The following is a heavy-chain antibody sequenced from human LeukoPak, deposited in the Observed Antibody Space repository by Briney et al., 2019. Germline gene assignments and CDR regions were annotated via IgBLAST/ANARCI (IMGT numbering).Heavy chain of an antibody. V-gene: IGHV4-61*01. CDR3: ARDHAEGWFDP. CDR1: GGSVSSGTFY. CDR2: IYYTGIT. D-gene: IGHD1-14*01. J-gene: IGHJ5*02. Sequence: PSETLSLTCIVSGGSVSSGTFYWSWIRQSPGTGLEWIGYIYYTGITNYNPSLKSRVTISVDTSKNQFSLNLSSVTAADTPVYYCARDHAEGWFDPWGQGTLVTVPS.